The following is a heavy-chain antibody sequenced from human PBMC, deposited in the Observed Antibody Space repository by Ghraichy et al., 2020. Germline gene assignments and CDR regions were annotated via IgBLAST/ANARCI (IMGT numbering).Heavy chain of an antibody. Sequence: GESLNISCKGSGYSFTSYWIGWVRQMPGKGLEWMGIIYPGDSDTRYSPSFQGQVTISADKSISTAYLQWSSLKASDTAMYYCARLETGGTILGYYYYYGMDVWGQGTTVTVSS. CDR1: GYSFTSYW. CDR2: IYPGDSDT. V-gene: IGHV5-51*01. D-gene: IGHD3-3*01. CDR3: ARLETGGTILGYYYYYGMDV. J-gene: IGHJ6*02.